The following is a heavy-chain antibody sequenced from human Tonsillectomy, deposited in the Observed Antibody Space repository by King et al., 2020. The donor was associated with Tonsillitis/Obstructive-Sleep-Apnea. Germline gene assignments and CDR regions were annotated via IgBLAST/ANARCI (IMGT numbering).Heavy chain of an antibody. D-gene: IGHD5-18*01. V-gene: IGHV3-53*01. Sequence: VQLVESGGGLIQPGGSLRLSCAASGFTVTGNYMTWVRQAPGKGLEWVSIIYSAGTTYYADSVRGRFTISRDSSKNTVYLQMNSLRGEDTAVYYCARVRLWRLDVWGKGTTVTVSS. CDR3: ARVRLWRLDV. CDR2: IYSAGTT. J-gene: IGHJ6*04. CDR1: GFTVTGNY.